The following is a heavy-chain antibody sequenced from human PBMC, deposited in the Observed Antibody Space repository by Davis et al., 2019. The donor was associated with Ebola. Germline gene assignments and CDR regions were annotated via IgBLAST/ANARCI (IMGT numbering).Heavy chain of an antibody. Sequence: PGGSLRLSCAASGFTFSSYGMHWVRQAPGKGLEWVAFIRYDGSNKYYADSVKGRFTISRDNSKNTLYLQMNSLRAEDTAVYYCAKGRGYSYGAPLGYWGQGTLVTVSS. CDR3: AKGRGYSYGAPLGY. CDR1: GFTFSSYG. V-gene: IGHV3-30*02. D-gene: IGHD5-18*01. J-gene: IGHJ4*02. CDR2: IRYDGSNK.